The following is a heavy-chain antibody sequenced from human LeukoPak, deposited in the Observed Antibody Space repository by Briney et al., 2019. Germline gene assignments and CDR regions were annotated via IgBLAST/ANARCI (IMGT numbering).Heavy chain of an antibody. V-gene: IGHV1-8*01. CDR3: ARLLSSSWYGSYYYYYMDV. CDR2: MNPNSGNT. J-gene: IGHJ6*03. D-gene: IGHD6-13*01. Sequence: ASVKVSCKASGYTFTSYDINWVRQATGQGLEWMGWMNPNSGNTGYAQKFQGRGTMTRNTSISTAYMELNSLRSEDTAVYYCARLLSSSWYGSYYYYYMDVWGKGTTVSISS. CDR1: GYTFTSYD.